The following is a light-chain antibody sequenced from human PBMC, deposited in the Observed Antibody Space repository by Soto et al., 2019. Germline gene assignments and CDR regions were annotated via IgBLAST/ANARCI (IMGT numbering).Light chain of an antibody. V-gene: IGKV3-20*01. CDR3: QQYGTSPGT. CDR1: QSVSSYY. Sequence: EVVLTQSPATLSVSPGERATLSCRASQSVSSYYLAWYQQKPGQAPRLLIYGASSRATGIPDRFSGSGSGTDFTLTISGLQPEDFAVYYCQQYGTSPGTFGQGTKVDIK. J-gene: IGKJ1*01. CDR2: GAS.